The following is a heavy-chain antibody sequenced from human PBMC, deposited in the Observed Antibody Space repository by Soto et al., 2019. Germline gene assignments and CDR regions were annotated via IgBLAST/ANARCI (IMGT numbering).Heavy chain of an antibody. CDR2: IWYDESKK. J-gene: IGHJ4*02. D-gene: IGHD1-26*01. CDR1: GFPLSDYG. CDR3: ASERASSYFDY. Sequence: QVQLVESGGGVVQPGRSLRLSCAVSGFPLSDYGMHWVRQAPGKGLEWVAVIWYDESKKYYADSVKGRFTISRDNSKNTLYLQMSSLRAEDTAVYYCASERASSYFDYWGQGTLVTVSS. V-gene: IGHV3-33*01.